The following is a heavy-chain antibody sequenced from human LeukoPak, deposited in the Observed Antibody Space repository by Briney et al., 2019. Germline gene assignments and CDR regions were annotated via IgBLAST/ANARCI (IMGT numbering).Heavy chain of an antibody. V-gene: IGHV3-49*04. D-gene: IGHD3-3*01. J-gene: IGHJ4*02. Sequence: GGSLRLSCTASGFTFGDYAMSWVRQAPGKGLEGVGFIRSKAYGGTTEYAASVKGRFTISRDDSKSIAYLQMNSLKTEDTAVYYCTRAVRYYDFWSGYRYYFDYWGQGTLVTVSS. CDR3: TRAVRYYDFWSGYRYYFDY. CDR2: IRSKAYGGTT. CDR1: GFTFGDYA.